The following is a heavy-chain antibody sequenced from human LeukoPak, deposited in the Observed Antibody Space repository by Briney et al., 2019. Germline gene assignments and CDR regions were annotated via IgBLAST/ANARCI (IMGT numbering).Heavy chain of an antibody. Sequence: ASVKVSCKSSGYTSTSHGISWVRQAPGQGLEWMGWISFYDGNTNYAQKLQGRMIMTTDTSTSTAYMELRSLRSDDTAVYYCARDQSPRCIDYWGQGTLVTVSA. CDR2: ISFYDGNT. CDR3: ARDQSPRCIDY. V-gene: IGHV1-18*01. D-gene: IGHD2-8*01. CDR1: GYTSTSHG. J-gene: IGHJ4*02.